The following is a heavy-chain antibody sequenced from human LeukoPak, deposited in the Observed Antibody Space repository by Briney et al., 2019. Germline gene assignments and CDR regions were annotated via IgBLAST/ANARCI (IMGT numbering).Heavy chain of an antibody. CDR3: ARDKYFQH. V-gene: IGHV3-48*01. CDR1: GFTFSSYS. CDR2: ISSSSSTI. J-gene: IGHJ1*01. Sequence: PGGSLRLSCAASGFTFSSYSMNWVRQAPGKGLEWVSYISSSSSTIYYADSVKGRFTISRDNAKNSLYLQMNSLRAEDTAVYYCARDKYFQHWGQGTLVTASS.